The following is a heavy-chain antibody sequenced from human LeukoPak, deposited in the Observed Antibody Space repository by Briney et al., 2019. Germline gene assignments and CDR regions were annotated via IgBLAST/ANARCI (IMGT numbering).Heavy chain of an antibody. CDR1: GYTLTNYW. J-gene: IGHJ4*02. CDR3: ARHPSGNSNSWSDY. V-gene: IGHV5-51*01. CDR2: IYPGDSDT. Sequence: GESLKISCKGSGYTLTNYWIAWVRQMPGKGLEWMGIIYPGDSDTRYSPSFHGQVTLSVDKSISTAYLQWSSLKASDAAMYYCARHPSGNSNSWSDYWGQGTLVTVSS. D-gene: IGHD2/OR15-2a*01.